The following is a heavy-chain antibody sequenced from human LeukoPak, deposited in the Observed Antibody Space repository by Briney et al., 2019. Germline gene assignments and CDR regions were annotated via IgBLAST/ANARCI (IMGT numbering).Heavy chain of an antibody. CDR3: ARQKGGYSYGSPNWFDP. V-gene: IGHV5-51*01. Sequence: GESLKISCEGSGYSFTSYWIGWVRQMPGKGLEWMGIIYPGDSDTRYSPSFQGQVTISADKSISTAYLQWSSLKASDTAMYYCARQKGGYSYGSPNWFDPWGQGTLVTVSS. CDR2: IYPGDSDT. D-gene: IGHD5-18*01. J-gene: IGHJ5*02. CDR1: GYSFTSYW.